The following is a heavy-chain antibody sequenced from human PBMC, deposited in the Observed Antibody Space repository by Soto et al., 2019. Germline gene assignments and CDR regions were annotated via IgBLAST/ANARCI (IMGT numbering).Heavy chain of an antibody. V-gene: IGHV3-74*01. CDR2: INSDGSST. CDR1: VFTFISYW. D-gene: IGHD5-12*01. Sequence: GWSLRLSCASSVFTFISYWMHWVRQAPGKGLVWVSRINSDGSSTSYADSVKGRFTISRDNAKNTLYLQMNSLRAEDTAVYYCARDLSGYDHFDYWGQGTLVTVSS. CDR3: ARDLSGYDHFDY. J-gene: IGHJ4*02.